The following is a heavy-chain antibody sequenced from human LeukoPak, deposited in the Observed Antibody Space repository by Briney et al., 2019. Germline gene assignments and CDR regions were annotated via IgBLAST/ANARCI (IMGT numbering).Heavy chain of an antibody. D-gene: IGHD3-10*01. V-gene: IGHV3-23*01. CDR1: GLTFSGFA. CDR3: AKGSSGSYYRGYFDP. J-gene: IGHJ5*02. CDR2: ISGSGGST. Sequence: GGSLRLSCAASGLTFSGFAMSWVRQPSGKGLEWVSTISGSGGSTYYAESVKGRFTISRDNSKNTVFLQMNSLSAEDTAVYYCAKGSSGSYYRGYFDPWGQGTLVAVSS.